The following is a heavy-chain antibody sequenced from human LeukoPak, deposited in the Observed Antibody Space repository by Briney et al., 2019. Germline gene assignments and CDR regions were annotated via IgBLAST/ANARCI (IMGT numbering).Heavy chain of an antibody. Sequence: SVKVSCKASGGTFSSYAIGWVRQAPGQGLEWMGGIIPIFGTANYAQKFQGRVTITADESTSTAYMELSSLRSEDTAVYYCARNIAVAGIYYYGMDVWGQGTTVTVSS. CDR2: IIPIFGTA. D-gene: IGHD6-19*01. V-gene: IGHV1-69*01. J-gene: IGHJ6*02. CDR1: GGTFSSYA. CDR3: ARNIAVAGIYYYGMDV.